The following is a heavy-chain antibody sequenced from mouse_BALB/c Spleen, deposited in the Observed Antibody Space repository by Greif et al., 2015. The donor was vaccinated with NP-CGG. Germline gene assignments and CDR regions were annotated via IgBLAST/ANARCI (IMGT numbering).Heavy chain of an antibody. Sequence: VQLQQSGAELVKPGASVKLSCTASGFNIKDTYMYWVKQRPEQGLEWIGRIDPANGNTKYDPKFQGKATITADTSSNTAYLQLSSLTSEDTAVYYCARWDWYFDVWGAGTTVTVSS. J-gene: IGHJ1*01. CDR2: IDPANGNT. CDR1: GFNIKDTY. CDR3: ARWDWYFDV. V-gene: IGHV14-3*02.